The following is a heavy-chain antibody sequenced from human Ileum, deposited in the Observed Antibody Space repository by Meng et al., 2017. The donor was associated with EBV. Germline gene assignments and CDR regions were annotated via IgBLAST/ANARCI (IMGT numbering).Heavy chain of an antibody. CDR1: GGSISSSSYY. D-gene: IGHD2-2*01. V-gene: IGHV4-39*01. CDR3: ARSIVVVPAAVYY. Sequence: QLQLQASGPGLVKPPETLSLTCTVSGGSISSSSYYWGWIRQPPGKGLEWIGSIYYSGSTYYNPSLKSRVTISVDTSKNQFSLKLSSVTAADTAVYYCARSIVVVPAAVYYWGQGTLVTVSS. CDR2: IYYSGST. J-gene: IGHJ4*02.